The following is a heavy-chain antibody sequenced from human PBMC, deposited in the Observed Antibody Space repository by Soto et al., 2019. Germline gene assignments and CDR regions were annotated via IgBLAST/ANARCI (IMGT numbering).Heavy chain of an antibody. D-gene: IGHD1-20*01. CDR3: TRETVAGITGLDY. Sequence: PGGSLRLSCAASGFNVGAFAVNWVRQAPGKGLASVSGISVSDAFIYYADSVRRRFSISRDASENILYLQMNSLRVDDTALCYCTRETVAGITGLDYWGPGTLVIVSS. CDR2: ISVSDAFI. CDR1: GFNVGAFA. V-gene: IGHV3-23*01. J-gene: IGHJ4*02.